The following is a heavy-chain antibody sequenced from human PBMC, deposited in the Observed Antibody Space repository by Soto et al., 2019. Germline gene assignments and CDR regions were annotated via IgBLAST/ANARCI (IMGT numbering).Heavy chain of an antibody. Sequence: GGSLRLSCAASEFTFSTHAMTWVRQAPGKGLEWVSSISGSVGSTYYADSVKGRFTISRDNSKNTLYLQMNSLRAEDAAVYSCAKAGYCVSTSCYFPFDYWGQGTLVTVSS. D-gene: IGHD2-2*01. J-gene: IGHJ4*02. CDR2: ISGSVGST. CDR3: AKAGYCVSTSCYFPFDY. CDR1: EFTFSTHA. V-gene: IGHV3-23*01.